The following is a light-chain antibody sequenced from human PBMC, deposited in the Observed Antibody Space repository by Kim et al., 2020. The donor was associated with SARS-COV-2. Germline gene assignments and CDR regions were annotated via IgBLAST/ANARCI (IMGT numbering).Light chain of an antibody. CDR1: TDDDDAYDR. CDR2: DVR. CDR3: SSYTVSNTYV. V-gene: IGLV2-14*03. Sequence: GQSTTSSCTAVTDDDDAYDRVSWYQQQPNTAPKLVICDVRKRPSGIASRFSGTRSANAASLTISGLQPEDDADYFSSSYTVSNTYVFGSGTKVTVL. J-gene: IGLJ1*01.